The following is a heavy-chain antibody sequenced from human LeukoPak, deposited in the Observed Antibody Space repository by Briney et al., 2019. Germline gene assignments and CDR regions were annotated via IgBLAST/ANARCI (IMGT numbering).Heavy chain of an antibody. V-gene: IGHV1-2*02. CDR2: INPNSGGT. CDR3: ARDPIVVVADDAHNWFDP. CDR1: GYTFTGYY. Sequence: ASVKVSCKASGYTFTGYYMHWVRQAPGQGLEWMGWINPNSGGTNYAQKFQGRVTMTRDTSISTAYMELSRLGSDDTAVYYCARDPIVVVADDAHNWFDPWGQGTLVTVSS. J-gene: IGHJ5*02. D-gene: IGHD2-15*01.